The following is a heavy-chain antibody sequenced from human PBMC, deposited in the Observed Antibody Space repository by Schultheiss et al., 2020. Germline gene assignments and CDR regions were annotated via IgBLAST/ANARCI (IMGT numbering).Heavy chain of an antibody. CDR2: IKTDGSVT. V-gene: IGHV3-74*01. CDR1: GFTFSSYW. D-gene: IGHD4-17*01. Sequence: GGSLRLSCAASGFTFSSYWMHWVRQAPGKGLVWVSRIKTDGSVTNYADSVKGRFTISRDNAKNSLYLQMNSLRAEDTAVYYCARHDYGDYYDYFDYWDLGTLVTVSS. CDR3: ARHDYGDYYDYFDY. J-gene: IGHJ4*02.